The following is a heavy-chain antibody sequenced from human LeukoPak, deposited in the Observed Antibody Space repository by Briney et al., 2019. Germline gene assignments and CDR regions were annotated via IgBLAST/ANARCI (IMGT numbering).Heavy chain of an antibody. J-gene: IGHJ4*02. D-gene: IGHD5-18*01. V-gene: IGHV3-23*01. CDR2: ISGSGGST. CDR1: GFTFSSYA. Sequence: GGSLRLSCAASGFTFSSYAMSWVRQAPGKGLEWVSAISGSGGSTYYADSVKGRFTISRDNAKNSLYLQMNSLRAEDTAVYFCARQQQQLWYDWGQGTLVTVSS. CDR3: ARQQQQLWYD.